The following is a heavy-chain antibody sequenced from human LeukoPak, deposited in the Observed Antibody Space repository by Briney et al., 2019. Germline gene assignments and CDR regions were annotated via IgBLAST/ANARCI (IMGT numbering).Heavy chain of an antibody. Sequence: GGSLRLSCAASGFTFSSYAMSWVRQAPGKGLEWVSAISGSGGSTYYADSVKGRFTISRDNSKNTLYLQMNSLRAEDTAVYYCAKDDSSGYYLYYYYGMDVWGQGTTVTVPS. J-gene: IGHJ6*02. CDR1: GFTFSSYA. D-gene: IGHD3-22*01. CDR2: ISGSGGST. CDR3: AKDDSSGYYLYYYYGMDV. V-gene: IGHV3-23*01.